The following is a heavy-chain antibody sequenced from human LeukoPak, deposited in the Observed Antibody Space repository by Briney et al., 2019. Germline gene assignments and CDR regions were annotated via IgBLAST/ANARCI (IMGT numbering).Heavy chain of an antibody. CDR1: GYTFTSYD. Sequence: ASVKVSCKASGYTFTSYDINWVRQATGQGLEWMGWMNPNSGNTGYAQKFQGRVTMTRNTSISTAYMELSSLRSEDTAVYYCARGSVYCGGDCYSLDYWGQGTLVTVSS. V-gene: IGHV1-8*01. CDR2: MNPNSGNT. CDR3: ARGSVYCGGDCYSLDY. J-gene: IGHJ4*02. D-gene: IGHD2-21*02.